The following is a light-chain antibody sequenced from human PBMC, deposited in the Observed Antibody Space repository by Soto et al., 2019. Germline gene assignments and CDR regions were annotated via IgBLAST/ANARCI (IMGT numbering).Light chain of an antibody. CDR1: QSISSW. CDR2: DAS. CDR3: QQYNSYGT. J-gene: IGKJ1*01. V-gene: IGKV1-5*01. Sequence: DIQMTQSPSTLSASVGDRVTITCRASQSISSWLAGYQQKPGKAPKLLINDASSLESRVASRFSSSGGGTYFTLTISSQQPDDFASYYCQQYNSYGTFGQGTKVEIK.